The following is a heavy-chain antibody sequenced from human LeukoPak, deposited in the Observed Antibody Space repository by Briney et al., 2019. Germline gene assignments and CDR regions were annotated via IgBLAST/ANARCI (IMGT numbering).Heavy chain of an antibody. CDR3: ARQGGYASPFDY. Sequence: SETLSLTCTVSGGSISSYYWSWIRQSPGKGLEWIGNIYNSGSTNYNPSLKSRVTISVDSSKKQFSLKLFSVTAADAAVYYCARQGGYASPFDYWGQGTLVTVSS. CDR2: IYNSGST. CDR1: GGSISSYY. J-gene: IGHJ4*02. D-gene: IGHD5-12*01. V-gene: IGHV4-59*08.